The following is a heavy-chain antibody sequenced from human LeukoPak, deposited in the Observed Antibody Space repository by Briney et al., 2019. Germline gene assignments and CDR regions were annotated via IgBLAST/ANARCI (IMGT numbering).Heavy chain of an antibody. J-gene: IGHJ4*02. CDR2: IYSGGST. V-gene: IGHV3-66*01. CDR1: GFTVSSNY. D-gene: IGHD1-26*01. Sequence: GGSLRLSSAASGFTVSSNYMSGVRQAPGKGLEWVSVIYSGGSTYYADSMKGRFTISRDNSKNTLYLQMNSLRAEDTAVYYCARARGSYYEGVYFDYWGQGTLVTVSS. CDR3: ARARGSYYEGVYFDY.